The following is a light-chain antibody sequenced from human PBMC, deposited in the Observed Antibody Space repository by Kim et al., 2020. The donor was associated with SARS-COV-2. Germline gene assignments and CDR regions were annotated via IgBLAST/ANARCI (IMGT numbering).Light chain of an antibody. J-gene: IGLJ3*02. CDR2: EDD. CDR1: NY. V-gene: IGLV6-57*02. CDR3: QSSDATNGV. Sequence: NYVQWYQQRPGSAPTTVIYEDDRRPSGVPDRFSGSIDRSSNSVSLTISGLKTEDEAVYYCQSSDATNGVFGGGTQLTVL.